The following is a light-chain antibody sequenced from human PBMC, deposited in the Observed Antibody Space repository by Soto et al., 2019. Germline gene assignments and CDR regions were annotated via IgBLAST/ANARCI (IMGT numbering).Light chain of an antibody. CDR2: DAY. V-gene: IGKV3-11*01. CDR1: QSFRGL. CDR3: QSRSSWPPVLT. Sequence: EVVLTQSPVTLSLSPGERATLSCRASQSFRGLLAWYQQKPGQAPRLLIYDAYNRATGIPPRFSGSGSGTDFTLTISGLDPEDFAVYYCQSRSSWPPVLTFGGGTKVDIK. J-gene: IGKJ4*01.